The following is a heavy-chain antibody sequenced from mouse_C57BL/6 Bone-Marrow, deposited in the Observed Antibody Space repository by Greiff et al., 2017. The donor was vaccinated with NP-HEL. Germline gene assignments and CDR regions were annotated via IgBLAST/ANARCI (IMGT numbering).Heavy chain of an antibody. CDR2: IDPSDSYT. Sequence: QVQLQQPGAELVMPGASVKLSCKASGYTFTSYWMHWVKQRPGHGLEWIGEIDPSDSYTNYNQKFKGKSTLTVGKSSSTAYMQLSSLTSEDSAVYYCAREELYYFDYWGQGTTLTVSS. D-gene: IGHD1-1*02. CDR3: AREELYYFDY. V-gene: IGHV1-69*01. CDR1: GYTFTSYW. J-gene: IGHJ2*01.